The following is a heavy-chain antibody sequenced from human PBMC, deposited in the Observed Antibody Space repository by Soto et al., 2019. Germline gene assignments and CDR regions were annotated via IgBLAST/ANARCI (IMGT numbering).Heavy chain of an antibody. CDR3: ARIAYSDYSA. CDR2: IYYSGTT. Sequence: PSETLSLTCTVSGGSIKVGCYYWGWIRQPPGKGLEWLATIYYSGTTYYNPSLKSRLTISVDTSNNHFSLELRTVTAADTAFYYRARIAYSDYSAWGQRTLVAVSS. CDR1: GGSIKVGCYY. D-gene: IGHD5-12*01. J-gene: IGHJ4*02. V-gene: IGHV4-39*02.